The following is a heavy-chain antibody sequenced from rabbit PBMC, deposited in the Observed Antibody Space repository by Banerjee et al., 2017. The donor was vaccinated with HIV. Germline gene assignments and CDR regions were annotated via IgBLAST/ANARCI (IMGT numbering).Heavy chain of an antibody. CDR1: GFSLSSYW. Sequence: QLEESGGGLVQPGESLTLTCKASGFSLSSYWMSWVRQAPGKGLEWIGIIYAGKSSTDYASWVNGRFTISSDNAQNTLDLQMNSLTAADTATYFCARESLIGYDLWGQGTLVTVS. J-gene: IGHJ4*01. CDR3: ARESLIGYDL. CDR2: IYAGKSST. D-gene: IGHD6-1*01. V-gene: IGHV1S7*01.